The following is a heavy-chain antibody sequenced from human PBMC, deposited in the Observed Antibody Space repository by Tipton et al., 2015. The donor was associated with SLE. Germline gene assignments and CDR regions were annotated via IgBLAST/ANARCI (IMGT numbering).Heavy chain of an antibody. Sequence: SLRLSCAASGFTFSRYTMSWVRQAPGKGLEWVSSISSSSNYIYYADSVKGRFTISRDNAKNSLYLQMNSLRAEDTAVYYCARVYCDSSGYYWRVFDYWGQGTLVTVSS. D-gene: IGHD3-22*01. CDR2: ISSSSNYI. CDR3: ARVYCDSSGYYWRVFDY. V-gene: IGHV3-21*04. J-gene: IGHJ4*02. CDR1: GFTFSRYT.